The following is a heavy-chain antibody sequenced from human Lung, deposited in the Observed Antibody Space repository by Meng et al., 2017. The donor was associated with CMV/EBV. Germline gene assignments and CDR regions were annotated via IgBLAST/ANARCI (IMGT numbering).Heavy chain of an antibody. Sequence: ASXXVSXKASGYTXIGCYMLWVRQAPGHGLEWMGWIKPNSGGNRYAQKFQGKVTMTRDTSISTAYVELSRLTSDDTAVYYCARGPRLIVTMLRGAAIGDNGMDVWXQGTXVTVSS. CDR1: GYTXIGCY. D-gene: IGHD3-10*01. J-gene: IGHJ6*02. CDR2: IKPNSGGN. CDR3: ARGPRLIVTMLRGAAIGDNGMDV. V-gene: IGHV1-2*02.